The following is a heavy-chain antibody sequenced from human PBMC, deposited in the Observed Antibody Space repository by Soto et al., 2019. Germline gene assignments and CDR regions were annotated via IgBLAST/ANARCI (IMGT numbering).Heavy chain of an antibody. CDR1: DGSISSGGYY. D-gene: IGHD3-22*01. CDR2: IYYSGST. Sequence: SETLSLTCSVSDGSISSGGYYWSWIRQHPGKGLEWIGYIYYSGSTYYNPSLKSRVTISVDTSKNQFSLKLSSVTAADTAVYYGASGLLRVDSYWGQGTRVTVSS. V-gene: IGHV4-31*03. J-gene: IGHJ4*02. CDR3: ASGLLRVDSY.